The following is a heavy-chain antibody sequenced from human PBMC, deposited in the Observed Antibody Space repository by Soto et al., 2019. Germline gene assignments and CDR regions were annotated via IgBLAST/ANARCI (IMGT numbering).Heavy chain of an antibody. CDR3: ARDSCSGGSCYDDY. D-gene: IGHD2-15*01. J-gene: IGHJ4*02. CDR1: GFTVSSNY. V-gene: IGHV3-53*04. CDR2: IYSGGST. Sequence: PGGSLRLSCAASGFTVSSNYMSWVRQAPGKGLEWVSVIYSGGSTYYADSVKGRFTISRHNSKNTLYLQMNSLRAEDTAVYYCARDSCSGGSCYDDYWGQGTLVTVSS.